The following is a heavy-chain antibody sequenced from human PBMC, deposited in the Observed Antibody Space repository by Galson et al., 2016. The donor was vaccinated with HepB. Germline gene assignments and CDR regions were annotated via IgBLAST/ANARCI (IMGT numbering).Heavy chain of an antibody. CDR3: ARHRGYCGGGCDIDY. CDR2: IYPNDSDV. J-gene: IGHJ4*02. V-gene: IGHV5-51*01. Sequence: QSGAEVKKPGESLKISCKGFGYSFSNYWIGWVRQMSGKGLEWMGIIYPNDSDVRYNPSFQGQVTISVDKSISTAYLQWSSLKASDTAMFYCARHRGYCGGGCDIDYWGRGTLVTVSS. CDR1: GYSFSNYW. D-gene: IGHD2-21*02.